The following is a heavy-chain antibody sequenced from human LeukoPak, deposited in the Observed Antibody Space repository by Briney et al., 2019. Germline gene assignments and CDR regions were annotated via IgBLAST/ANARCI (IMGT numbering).Heavy chain of an antibody. D-gene: IGHD1-1*01. CDR3: ARARVYNWNDEGWFDL. V-gene: IGHV1-69*01. CDR1: GGTFSSYA. J-gene: IGHJ5*02. Sequence: ASVKVSCKASGGTFSSYAISWVRQAPGQGLEWMGGIIPIFGTANYAQKFQGRVTITADESTSTAYMELSSLRSEDTAVYYCARARVYNWNDEGWFDLWGQGTLVTVSS. CDR2: IIPIFGTA.